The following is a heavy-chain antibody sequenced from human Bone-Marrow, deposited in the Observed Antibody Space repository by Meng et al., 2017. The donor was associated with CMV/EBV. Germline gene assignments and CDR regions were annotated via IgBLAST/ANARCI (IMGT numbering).Heavy chain of an antibody. V-gene: IGHV3-30*03. Sequence: GESLKISCAASGFIFSKHWMSWVRQAPGKGLEWVAVISYDGSNKYYADSVKGRFTISRDNSKNTLYLQMNSLRAEDTAVYYCARGTETLWRTRGAFDIWGQGTIVTVSS. CDR1: GFIFSKHW. CDR2: ISYDGSNK. CDR3: ARGTETLWRTRGAFDI. J-gene: IGHJ3*02. D-gene: IGHD3-10*01.